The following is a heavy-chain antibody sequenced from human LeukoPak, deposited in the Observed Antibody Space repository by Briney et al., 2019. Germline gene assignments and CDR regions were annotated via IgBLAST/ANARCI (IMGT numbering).Heavy chain of an antibody. CDR1: AFSLKDYN. CDR2: ISYDGSNK. V-gene: IGHV3-30*18. CDR3: AKGLWFGESPPYYFDY. J-gene: IGHJ4*02. Sequence: GGSLRLSCAASAFSLKDYNVNWVRQAPGKGLEWVAVISYDGSNKYYADSVKGRFTISRENSKNTLYLQMNSLRAEDTAVYYCAKGLWFGESPPYYFDYWGQGALVTVSS. D-gene: IGHD3-10*01.